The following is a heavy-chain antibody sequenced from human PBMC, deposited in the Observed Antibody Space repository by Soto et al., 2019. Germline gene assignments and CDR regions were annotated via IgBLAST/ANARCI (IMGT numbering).Heavy chain of an antibody. Sequence: QVQLVQSGPEVKKPGASVRVSCMTSGYAFTSYGVNWVRQVPGQGLEWMGWITPYSGRTTYLPKFQGRVTITADPTRNSADRELTSLRSDDTGIIFCARGDRGGCHSASWGQGTVVTVSA. D-gene: IGHD3-16*01. CDR3: ARGDRGGCHSAS. CDR1: GYAFTSYG. CDR2: ITPYSGRT. V-gene: IGHV1-18*04. J-gene: IGHJ5*02.